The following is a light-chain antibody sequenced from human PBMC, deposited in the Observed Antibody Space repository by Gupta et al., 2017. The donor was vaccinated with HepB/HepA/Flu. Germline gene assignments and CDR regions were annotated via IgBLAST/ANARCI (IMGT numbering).Light chain of an antibody. V-gene: IGKV1-39*01. CDR3: QQSDSTLIT. Sequence: DIQMTKSPSSLSASVGDRVTITCRASQSISSYLNWYQQKPGKAPKLLIYAASSLQSGVPSRFSGSGSGTDFTLTISRRQPEDFATYYCQQSDSTLITFGQGTRLEIK. CDR2: AAS. J-gene: IGKJ5*01. CDR1: QSISSY.